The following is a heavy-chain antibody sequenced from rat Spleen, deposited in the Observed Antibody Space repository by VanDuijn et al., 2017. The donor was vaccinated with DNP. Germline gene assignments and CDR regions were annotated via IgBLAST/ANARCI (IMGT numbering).Heavy chain of an antibody. CDR2: INKESSTI. CDR1: GFNFNDHW. Sequence: EVKFVESGGGLVQPGRSLKLSCAASGFNFNDHWMGWVRQAPGKGLEWIGQINKESSTINYIPSLKDKFTISRDNAQNTLYLQMNKLGSEDTGIYYCAKGPNFGGWSDYFDYWGQGVMVTVSS. J-gene: IGHJ2*01. V-gene: IGHV4-2*01. D-gene: IGHD1-11*01. CDR3: AKGPNFGGWSDYFDY.